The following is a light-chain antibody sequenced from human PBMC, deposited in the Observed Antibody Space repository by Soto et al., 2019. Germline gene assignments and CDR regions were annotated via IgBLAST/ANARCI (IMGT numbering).Light chain of an antibody. J-gene: IGKJ1*01. V-gene: IGKV3-15*01. CDR2: GAS. Sequence: EIVLTQSPGTLSLSTGERATLSCRASQSVSSSLAWYQQKPGQAPSLLIYGASTRATGIPARFSGSGSGTEFTLTISSLQSEDCAVYYCRQYKNWPWTFGQGTKVDI. CDR3: RQYKNWPWT. CDR1: QSVSSS.